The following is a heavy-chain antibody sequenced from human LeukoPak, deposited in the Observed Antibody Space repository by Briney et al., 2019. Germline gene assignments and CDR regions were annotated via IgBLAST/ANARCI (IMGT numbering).Heavy chain of an antibody. CDR2: ISSSSSTI. D-gene: IGHD5-24*01. V-gene: IGHV3-48*02. CDR1: GFTFSSYR. CDR3: ARGRDDGYNSHYYYGMDV. J-gene: IGHJ6*02. Sequence: GGSLRLSCAASGFTFSSYRMNWVRQAPGKGLEWVSYISSSSSTIYYADSVKGRFTISRDNAKNSLYLQMNSLRDEDTAVYYCARGRDDGYNSHYYYGMDVWGQGTTVTVSS.